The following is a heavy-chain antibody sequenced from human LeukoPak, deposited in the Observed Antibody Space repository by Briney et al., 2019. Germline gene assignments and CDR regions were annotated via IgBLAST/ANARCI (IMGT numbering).Heavy chain of an antibody. V-gene: IGHV4-61*02. D-gene: IGHD2-2*01. J-gene: IGHJ4*02. Sequence: SQTLSLTCTVSGGSISSGSYYWSWIRQPAGKGLEWIGRIYTSGSTNSNPSLKSRVTISVDTSKNQFSLKLSSVTAADTAVYYCARVSWYCSSTSCYAAGNFDYWGQGTLVTVSS. CDR1: GGSISSGSYY. CDR3: ARVSWYCSSTSCYAAGNFDY. CDR2: IYTSGST.